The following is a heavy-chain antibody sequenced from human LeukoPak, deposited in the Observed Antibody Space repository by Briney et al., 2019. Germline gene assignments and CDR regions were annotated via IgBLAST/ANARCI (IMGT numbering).Heavy chain of an antibody. D-gene: IGHD1-1*01. V-gene: IGHV3-30*02. CDR2: IQSHGNNE. CDR3: AKTTGHNAFDI. J-gene: IGHJ3*02. Sequence: GGSQRLFCAPSGFPFSNYGMQWLRSARGKAGVGVTFIQSHGNNEFYVDSAKRRITTSRDNPKNTLYLQMSSLRPEDTAVYYCAKTTGHNAFDIWGQGTLVTVSS. CDR1: GFPFSNYG.